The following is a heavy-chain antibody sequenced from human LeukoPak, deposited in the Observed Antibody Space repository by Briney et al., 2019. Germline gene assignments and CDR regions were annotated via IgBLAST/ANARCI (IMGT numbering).Heavy chain of an antibody. CDR1: GYSFTSYW. D-gene: IGHD6-13*01. J-gene: IGHJ6*03. CDR2: IYPGDSDT. V-gene: IGHV5-51*01. Sequence: KRGESLKISCKGSGYSFTSYWIGWVRQMPGKGLEWMGIIYPGDSDTRYSPSFRGQVTISADKSISTAYLQWSSLKASDTAMYYCARRVRRGSPSVYYYYYYMDVWGKGTTVTVSS. CDR3: ARRVRRGSPSVYYYYYYMDV.